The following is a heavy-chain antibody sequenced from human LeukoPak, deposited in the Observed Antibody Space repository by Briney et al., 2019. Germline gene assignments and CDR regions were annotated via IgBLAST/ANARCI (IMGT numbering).Heavy chain of an antibody. CDR1: GYTFTGYY. CDR3: ARVELGRGYYYYYMDV. Sequence: ASVKVSCKASGYTFTGYYMHWVRQAPGQGLEWMGWINPNSGGTNYAQKFQGRVTMTRDTSISTAYMELSRLRSDDTAVYYCARVELGRGYYYYYMDVWGKGTTVTISS. D-gene: IGHD7-27*01. CDR2: INPNSGGT. V-gene: IGHV1-2*02. J-gene: IGHJ6*03.